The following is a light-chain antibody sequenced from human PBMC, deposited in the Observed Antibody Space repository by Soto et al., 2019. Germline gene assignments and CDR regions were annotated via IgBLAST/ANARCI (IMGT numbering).Light chain of an antibody. CDR2: GAS. CDR3: QHYVTWPLT. CDR1: QSVSSN. J-gene: IGKJ4*01. Sequence: EIVMTQSPATLSVSPGERATLSCRASQSVSSNLAWYQQKPGQAPRVLIYGASTRATGIPARFSGSGSGTEFTLTISSLQSEDFAVYYCQHYVTWPLTFGGGTKVDI. V-gene: IGKV3-15*01.